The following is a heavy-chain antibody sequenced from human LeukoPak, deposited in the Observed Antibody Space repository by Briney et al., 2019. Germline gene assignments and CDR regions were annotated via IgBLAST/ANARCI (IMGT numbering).Heavy chain of an antibody. Sequence: SETLSLTCTASGGSFSSHYWSWIRQPPGKGLEWIGYISYIGSTNYNPSLKSRVTTSVDTSKNQFSLKLSSVTAADTAVYYCARDPTTVTKGLDIWGQGTMVTVSS. V-gene: IGHV4-59*11. CDR2: ISYIGST. D-gene: IGHD4-17*01. J-gene: IGHJ3*02. CDR3: ARDPTTVTKGLDI. CDR1: GGSFSSHY.